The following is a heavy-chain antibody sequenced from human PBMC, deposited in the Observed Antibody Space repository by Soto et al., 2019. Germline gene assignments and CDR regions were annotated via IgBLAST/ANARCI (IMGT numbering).Heavy chain of an antibody. CDR1: GYTFTSYY. J-gene: IGHJ4*02. D-gene: IGHD2-15*01. Sequence: ASVKVSCKASGYTFTSYYMHWVRQAPAQGLEWMGIINPSGGSTSYAQKFQGRVTMTRDTSTSTVYMEPSSLRSEATAVYYCARGCCSGGRCYSIDYWRQGRLGNVSS. V-gene: IGHV1-46*01. CDR3: ARGCCSGGRCYSIDY. CDR2: INPSGGST.